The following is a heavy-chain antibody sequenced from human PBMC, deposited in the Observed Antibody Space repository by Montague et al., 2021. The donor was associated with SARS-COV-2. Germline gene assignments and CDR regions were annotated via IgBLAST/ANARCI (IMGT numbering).Heavy chain of an antibody. CDR3: ARLGRQQLVRLSGMDV. CDR1: GGSISSSSYY. J-gene: IGHJ6*02. V-gene: IGHV4-39*07. CDR2: IYYSGST. Sequence: SETPSLTCTVSGGSISSSSYYWGWIRQPPGKGLEWIGSIYYSGSTYYNPSLKSRVTISVDTSKNQFSLKLSSVTAADTAVYYCARLGRQQLVRLSGMDVWGQGTTVTVSS. D-gene: IGHD6-13*01.